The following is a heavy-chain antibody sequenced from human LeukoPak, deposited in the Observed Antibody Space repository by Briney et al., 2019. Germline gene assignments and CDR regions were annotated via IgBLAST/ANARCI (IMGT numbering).Heavy chain of an antibody. CDR2: IDHDGSEQ. CDR3: ASNPPWASSGWAAAFDYYGMDV. J-gene: IGHJ6*02. CDR1: GFSFSTFW. Sequence: GGSLRLSCAASGFSFSTFWMSWVRQAPGKGLEWVANIDHDGSEQYYVDSVKGRFTISRDNAKSSLYLQMSILGAEDTAVYYCASNPPWASSGWAAAFDYYGMDVWGQGTTVTVSS. D-gene: IGHD6-19*01. V-gene: IGHV3-7*01.